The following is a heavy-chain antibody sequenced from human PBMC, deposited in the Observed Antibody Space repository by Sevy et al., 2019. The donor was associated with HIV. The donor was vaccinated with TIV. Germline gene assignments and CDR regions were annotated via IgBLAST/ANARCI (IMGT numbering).Heavy chain of an antibody. CDR3: AGGPSWAAAGRFDA. V-gene: IGHV3-7*03. CDR1: GFTFSSYW. Sequence: GGSLRLSCAASGFTFSSYWINWVRQAPGEGLEWVANINQGGNQKHYMDSVKGRFTLSRDNAENAVYLQMNSLRVEDTAVYYWAGGPSWAAAGRFDAWGQGTLVTVSS. CDR2: INQGGNQK. J-gene: IGHJ4*02. D-gene: IGHD6-13*01.